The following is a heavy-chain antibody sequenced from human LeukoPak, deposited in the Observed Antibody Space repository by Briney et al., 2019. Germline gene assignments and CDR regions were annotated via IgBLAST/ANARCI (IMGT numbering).Heavy chain of an antibody. CDR1: GGSISSSSYY. Sequence: SETLSLTCTVSGGSISSSSYYWGWIRQPPGKGLEWIGSIYYSGSTYYNPSLKSRVTISVDTSKNQFSLKLSSVTAADTAVYYCARQVITIFGVVTYYFDYWGQGTLVTVSS. D-gene: IGHD3-3*01. J-gene: IGHJ4*02. CDR2: IYYSGST. CDR3: ARQVITIFGVVTYYFDY. V-gene: IGHV4-39*01.